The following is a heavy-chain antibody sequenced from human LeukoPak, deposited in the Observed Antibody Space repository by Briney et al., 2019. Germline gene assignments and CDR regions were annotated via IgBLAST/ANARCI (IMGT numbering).Heavy chain of an antibody. CDR2: ISASNGNT. D-gene: IGHD3-10*01. CDR1: GYTFTSYG. V-gene: IGHV1-18*04. J-gene: IGHJ6*04. Sequence: ASVKVSCKASGYTFTSYGISWVRQAPGQGHEWMGWISASNGNTNYAQKLQGRVTMTTDTSTSTAYMELRSLRSDATAVYYCANSSITMVRGVPLGRAVWGKGPTVTVSS. CDR3: ANSSITMVRGVPLGRAV.